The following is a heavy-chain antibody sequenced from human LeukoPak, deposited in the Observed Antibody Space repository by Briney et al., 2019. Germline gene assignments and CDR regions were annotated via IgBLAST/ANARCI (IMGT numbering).Heavy chain of an antibody. D-gene: IGHD3-22*01. Sequence: PSETLSLTCTVSGGSTSSSSYYWGWIRQPPGKGLEWIGSIYYSGSTYYNPSLKSRVTISVDTSKNQLSLKLNSVTAADTAVYYCARLMMNYYDGSGRLYDYWGQGILVTVSS. CDR3: ARLMMNYYDGSGRLYDY. V-gene: IGHV4-39*01. J-gene: IGHJ4*02. CDR2: IYYSGST. CDR1: GGSTSSSSYY.